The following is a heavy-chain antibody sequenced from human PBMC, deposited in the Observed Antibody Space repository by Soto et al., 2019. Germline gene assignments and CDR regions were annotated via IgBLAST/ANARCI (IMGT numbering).Heavy chain of an antibody. CDR3: VRHRASDMLTVPRY. J-gene: IGHJ4*02. V-gene: IGHV4-39*01. Sequence: ASETLSLTCSVSGASISGSSYYWGWLRQPPGKGLEWIGSVDYGGITYYNPSLKTRLSISVESSRTHFSLRLTSVTAADTALYYCVRHRASDMLTVPRYWGQGTLVTVSS. CDR2: VDYGGIT. D-gene: IGHD3-9*01. CDR1: GASISGSSYY.